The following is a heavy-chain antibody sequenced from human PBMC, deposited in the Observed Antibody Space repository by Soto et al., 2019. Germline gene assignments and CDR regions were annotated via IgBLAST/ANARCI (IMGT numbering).Heavy chain of an antibody. D-gene: IGHD3-10*01. J-gene: IGHJ6*02. V-gene: IGHV4-59*08. CDR3: ARQGFGPLHGLVDV. CDR2: VHHSWGS. CDR1: GGSISSYY. Sequence: QVQLQESGPGLVKPSETLSLSCTVSGGSISSYYWSWIRQSPGKRMEWIGYVHHSWGSSYNPSLQMRVAISLDKSKSQFSLKVTSVTATDTAVYYCARQGFGPLHGLVDVWGQGTTVTVSS.